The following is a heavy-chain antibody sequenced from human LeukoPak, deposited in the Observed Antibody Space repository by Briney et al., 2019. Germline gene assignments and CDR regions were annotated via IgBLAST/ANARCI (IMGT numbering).Heavy chain of an antibody. CDR1: GFIFSNYW. V-gene: IGHV3-74*01. J-gene: IGHJ4*02. CDR3: ARVRGGYYSDY. D-gene: IGHD3-16*01. CDR2: INSDGSST. Sequence: PGGSLRLSCAASGFIFSNYWMLWVRRAPGKGLVWVSRINSDGSSTSYADSVKGRFTISRDNAKNTLYLQMNSLRAEDTAVYYCARVRGGYYSDYWGQGTLVTVS.